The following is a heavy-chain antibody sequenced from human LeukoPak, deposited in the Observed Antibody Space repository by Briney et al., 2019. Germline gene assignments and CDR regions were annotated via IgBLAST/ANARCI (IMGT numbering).Heavy chain of an antibody. D-gene: IGHD6-13*01. J-gene: IGHJ4*02. CDR2: ISWIGGSI. CDR1: GFTFDDYA. Sequence: GGSLRLSCAASGFTFDDYAMHWVRQAPGKGLEWVSGISWIGGSIGYADSVKGRFTISRDNAKNSLYLQMNSLRAEDTALYYCGKGSKVRVAAAGGIDYWGQGTLVTVSS. V-gene: IGHV3-9*01. CDR3: GKGSKVRVAAAGGIDY.